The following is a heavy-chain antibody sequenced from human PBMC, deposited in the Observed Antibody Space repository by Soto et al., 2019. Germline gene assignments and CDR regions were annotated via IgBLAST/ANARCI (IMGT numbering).Heavy chain of an antibody. J-gene: IGHJ3*02. D-gene: IGHD4-4*01. CDR1: GGTFSSYT. Sequence: GASVKVSCKASGGTFSSYTISWVRQAPGQGLEWMGRIIPILGIANYAQKFQGRVTITADKSTSTAYMELSSLRSEDTAVYYCACRASITVTNADDFDIWGHGTMVTFSS. V-gene: IGHV1-69*02. CDR3: ACRASITVTNADDFDI. CDR2: IIPILGIA.